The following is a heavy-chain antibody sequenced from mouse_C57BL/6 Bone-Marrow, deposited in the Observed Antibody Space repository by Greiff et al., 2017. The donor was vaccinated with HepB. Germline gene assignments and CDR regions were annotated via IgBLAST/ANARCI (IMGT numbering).Heavy chain of an antibody. CDR3: ARPFYYYGSYYFDY. CDR1: GFTFSSYG. Sequence: DVKLVESGGDLVKPGGSLKLSCAASGFTFSSYGMSWVRQTPDKRLEWVATISSGGSYTYYPDSVKGRCTISRDNAKKTLYLQMSSLKSEDTAMYYCARPFYYYGSYYFDYWGQGTTLTVSS. J-gene: IGHJ2*01. V-gene: IGHV5-6*02. CDR2: ISSGGSYT. D-gene: IGHD1-1*01.